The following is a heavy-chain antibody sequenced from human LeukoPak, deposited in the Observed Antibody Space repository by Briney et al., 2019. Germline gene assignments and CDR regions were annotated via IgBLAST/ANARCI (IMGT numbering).Heavy chain of an antibody. CDR1: GDSMGSSGYY. CDR2: IYYTGST. CDR3: AKFTQYDNIHHYLDF. V-gene: IGHV4-39*01. D-gene: IGHD3-22*01. Sequence: PSETLSLTCAVSGDSMGSSGYYWGWSRLPPGKGLESIGSIYYTGSTYYNPSLKSRVTISIDTSKKQFSLKLTSVTAADTAIYYCAKFTQYDNIHHYLDFWGQGTLVSVSS. J-gene: IGHJ4*02.